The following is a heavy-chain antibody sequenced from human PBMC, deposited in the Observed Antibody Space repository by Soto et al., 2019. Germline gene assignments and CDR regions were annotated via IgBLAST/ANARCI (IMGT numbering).Heavy chain of an antibody. CDR2: TYWDADR. CDR1: GFSFNTRGVG. V-gene: IGHV2-5*02. Sequence: QITLKESGPTLVKPTQTLALNCTFSGFSFNTRGVGVAWIRQPPGKALEWLAVTYWDADRRYRPSLTDRLTITKDISTNQVVLTMTNMAPVDTGTYYCAHLVPGPLSFAYWGQGALVTVSS. J-gene: IGHJ1*01. CDR3: AHLVPGPLSFAY. D-gene: IGHD6-19*01.